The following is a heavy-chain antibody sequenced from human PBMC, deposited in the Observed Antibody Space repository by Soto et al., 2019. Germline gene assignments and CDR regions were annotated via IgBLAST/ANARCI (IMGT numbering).Heavy chain of an antibody. V-gene: IGHV1-2*02. Sequence: QVQLVQSGAEVKKPGASVKVSCKAPRYIFTAYFMHWVRQAPGQGLEWMGWINPNNGATHYGLSFQGRVTMTRDTSIRPAYMEASSLRSDETAVYYCASDDPGARFDPGGQGTLVIVSS. CDR3: ASDDPGARFDP. CDR1: RYIFTAYF. J-gene: IGHJ5*02. D-gene: IGHD1-1*01. CDR2: INPNNGAT.